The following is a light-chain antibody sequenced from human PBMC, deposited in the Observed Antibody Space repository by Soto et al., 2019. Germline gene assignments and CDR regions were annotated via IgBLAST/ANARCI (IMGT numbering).Light chain of an antibody. CDR2: GVY. J-gene: IGKJ1*01. CDR3: QQRYSNVVT. Sequence: EIQMTQSPSSLSASVGDRVTITCRASQSISNYLNWYQQKPGKAPRLLVHGVYTLLRGVPSRFSGSGSGATFTLTISSLQPEDFATYYCQQRYSNVVTFGQGTRV. CDR1: QSISNY. V-gene: IGKV1-39*01.